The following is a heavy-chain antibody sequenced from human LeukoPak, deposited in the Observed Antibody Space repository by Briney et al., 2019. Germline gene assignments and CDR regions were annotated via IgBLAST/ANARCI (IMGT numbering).Heavy chain of an antibody. CDR3: AREPAYQGWYFDL. Sequence: ASVKVSCKASGYTFTSYYMHWVRQAPGQGLEWMGIINPSGGSTSYAQKFQGRVTMTRDTSISTAYMELSRLRSDDTAVYYCAREPAYQGWYFDLWGRGTLVTVSS. J-gene: IGHJ2*01. CDR2: INPSGGST. V-gene: IGHV1-46*01. CDR1: GYTFTSYY. D-gene: IGHD2-2*01.